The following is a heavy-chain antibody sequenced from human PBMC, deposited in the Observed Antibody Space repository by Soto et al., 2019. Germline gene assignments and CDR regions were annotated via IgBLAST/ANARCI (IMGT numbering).Heavy chain of an antibody. Sequence: QVQLVQSGAEVKKPGASVKVSCKVSGYTLNEVAMHWVRQAPGKGLEWLGGFDPDEAATIYAQHFQGRVTMTEDTSTYTVYMELSSLRSEDTALYFCTTYHGDYNFDHWGQGTLVTVSS. D-gene: IGHD4-17*01. V-gene: IGHV1-24*01. J-gene: IGHJ5*02. CDR2: FDPDEAAT. CDR1: GYTLNEVA. CDR3: TTYHGDYNFDH.